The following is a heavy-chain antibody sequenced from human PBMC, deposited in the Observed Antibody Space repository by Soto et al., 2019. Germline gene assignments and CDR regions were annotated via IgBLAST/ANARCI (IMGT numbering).Heavy chain of an antibody. Sequence: GGSLRLSCAASGFTFSSYSMNWVRQAPGKGLEWVSYISSSSSTIYYADSVKGRFTISRDNAKNSLYLQMNSLRAEDTAAYYCAREGYYDTVDYWGQGTLVTVSS. CDR2: ISSSSSTI. J-gene: IGHJ4*02. D-gene: IGHD3-9*01. CDR3: AREGYYDTVDY. V-gene: IGHV3-48*01. CDR1: GFTFSSYS.